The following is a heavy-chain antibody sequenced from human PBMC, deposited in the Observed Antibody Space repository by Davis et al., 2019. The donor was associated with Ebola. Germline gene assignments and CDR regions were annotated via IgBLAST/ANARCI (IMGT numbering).Heavy chain of an antibody. Sequence: PSETLSLTCTVSGDSISSHYWTWVRQPPGKGLEWIAYIGPSGNINYSPSLKSRLSMSVDTSKNQISLQLTSVTAADTAVYYCARERKGDGYAGCDYWGQGTLVTVSP. CDR3: ARERKGDGYAGCDY. V-gene: IGHV4-59*11. J-gene: IGHJ4*02. CDR2: IGPSGNI. CDR1: GDSISSHY. D-gene: IGHD5-24*01.